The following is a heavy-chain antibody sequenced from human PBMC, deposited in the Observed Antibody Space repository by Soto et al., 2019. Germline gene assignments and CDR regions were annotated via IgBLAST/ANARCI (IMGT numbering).Heavy chain of an antibody. CDR3: AFGNRSSWLPVVYFHS. V-gene: IGHV1-69*01. Sequence: QVLLVQSGAEVKKPGSSVRVSCKASGGTFNNYAITWLRQAPGQRLEWMGGIIPVFGTTNYAQKFQATVSITADESTTTAYMDLTNLKFDDTAVYYCAFGNRSSWLPVVYFHSWGRWTLVTVSA. J-gene: IGHJ4*02. CDR2: IIPVFGTT. CDR1: GGTFNNYA. D-gene: IGHD6-13*01.